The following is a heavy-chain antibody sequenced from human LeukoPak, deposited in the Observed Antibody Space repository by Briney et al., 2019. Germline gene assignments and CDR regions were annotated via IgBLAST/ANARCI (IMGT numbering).Heavy chain of an antibody. CDR1: GYTFSGYY. Sequence: ASVKVSCKASGYTFSGYYMHWVRQAPGQGLEWMGWINPNSGGTNYAQKFQGRVTMTRDTSISTAYMELSRLRSDDTAVYYCARNYDFWSGYYIGGFDYWGQGPLVTVSS. CDR2: INPNSGGT. V-gene: IGHV1-2*02. CDR3: ARNYDFWSGYYIGGFDY. J-gene: IGHJ4*02. D-gene: IGHD3-3*01.